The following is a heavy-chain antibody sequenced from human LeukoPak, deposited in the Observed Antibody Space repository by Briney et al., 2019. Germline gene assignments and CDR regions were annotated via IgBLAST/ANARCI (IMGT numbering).Heavy chain of an antibody. CDR1: GGSISSSNW. J-gene: IGHJ4*02. CDR3: ATYYDSSGYRLDY. Sequence: SETLSLTCAVSGGSISSSNWWTWVCQSPEKGLEWIGEIYHTGSTNYNPSLKSRVTMSVDKSKNHFSLNLISVTAADTALYYCATYYDSSGYRLDYWGQGTLVTVSS. D-gene: IGHD3-22*01. V-gene: IGHV4-4*02. CDR2: IYHTGST.